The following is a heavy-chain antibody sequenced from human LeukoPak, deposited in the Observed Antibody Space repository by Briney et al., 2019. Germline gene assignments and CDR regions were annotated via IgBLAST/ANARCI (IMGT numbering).Heavy chain of an antibody. V-gene: IGHV3-23*01. D-gene: IGHD1-7*01. CDR3: AKDGPYNCNSRGSYYFDH. Sequence: GGSLTLSCAAYGSTFSSLAMSWVRQAPGKGLEWVSAIRASGGSTYYADSVKGRCTISRDNSKITLYLQMNSLRAEDTAVYDCAKDGPYNCNSRGSYYFDHWVQGTLVTVSS. J-gene: IGHJ4*02. CDR1: GSTFSSLA. CDR2: IRASGGST.